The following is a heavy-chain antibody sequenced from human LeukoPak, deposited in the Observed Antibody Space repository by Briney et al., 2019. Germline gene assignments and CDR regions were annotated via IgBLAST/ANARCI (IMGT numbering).Heavy chain of an antibody. Sequence: SVKVSCKASGGTFSSYAIIWVRQAPGQGLEWMGRIIPVLGIANYAQKFQGRVTITADKSTSTAYMELSSLRSEDTAVYYCARDRATYSSGWPYYFDYWGQGTLVTVSS. CDR3: ARDRATYSSGWPYYFDY. CDR2: IIPVLGIA. CDR1: GGTFSSYA. J-gene: IGHJ4*02. D-gene: IGHD6-19*01. V-gene: IGHV1-69*04.